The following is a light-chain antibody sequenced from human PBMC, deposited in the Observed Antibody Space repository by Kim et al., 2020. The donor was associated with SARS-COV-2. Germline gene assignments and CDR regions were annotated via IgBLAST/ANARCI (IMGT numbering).Light chain of an antibody. CDR2: AAT. J-gene: IGKJ5*01. Sequence: DSQMTQSPSSLSASVGDRVTITCRTSQDLNTYMNWYQHIPGKAPKLLIYAATTLQDGVPSRFSGNTSGTYFTLTINSLQPDDFATYYCQQSYDTPFFGQGTRLGIK. V-gene: IGKV1-39*01. CDR1: QDLNTY. CDR3: QQSYDTPF.